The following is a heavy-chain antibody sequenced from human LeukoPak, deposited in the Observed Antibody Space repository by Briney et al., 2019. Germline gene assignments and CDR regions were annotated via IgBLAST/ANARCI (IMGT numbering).Heavy chain of an antibody. J-gene: IGHJ4*02. V-gene: IGHV4-39*01. CDR2: IYYIGNT. CDR1: GVSISSSNSY. Sequence: PSETLSLTCTVSGVSISSSNSYWGWIRQPPGKGLEWIGSIYYIGNTYYNAPLKSQVSISIDTSKNQFSLKLTSVTAADTSVYYCARQTGSGLFILPGGQGTLVTVSS. D-gene: IGHD3/OR15-3a*01. CDR3: ARQTGSGLFILP.